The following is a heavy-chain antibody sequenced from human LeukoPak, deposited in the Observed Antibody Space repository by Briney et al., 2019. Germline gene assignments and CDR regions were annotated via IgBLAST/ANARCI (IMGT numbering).Heavy chain of an antibody. CDR2: ISGSGDYT. CDR3: AKVTYGSGTYGAFDS. D-gene: IGHD3-10*01. J-gene: IGHJ4*02. V-gene: IGHV3-23*01. CDR1: GFTFSSHG. Sequence: PGGSLRLSCAASGFTFSSHGMSWVSQAPGKGLEWVSTISGSGDYTYYADSVKGRFTISRDNSKNTLYLQMNSLRAEDTAVYYCAKVTYGSGTYGAFDSWGQGTLVTVSS.